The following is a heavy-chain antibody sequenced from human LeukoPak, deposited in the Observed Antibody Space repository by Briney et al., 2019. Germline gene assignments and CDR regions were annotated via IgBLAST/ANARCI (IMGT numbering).Heavy chain of an antibody. V-gene: IGHV4-61*05. CDR2: IYYSGST. Sequence: PSETLSLTCTVSGGSISSSSYYWGWIRQPPGKGLEWIGYIYYSGSTNSNPSLKSRVTISVGTSKNQFSLKVSSVTAADTAVYYCARALTPGYCSGGTCSYFDYWGQGTLVTVSS. D-gene: IGHD2-15*01. CDR3: ARALTPGYCSGGTCSYFDY. CDR1: GGSISSSSYY. J-gene: IGHJ4*02.